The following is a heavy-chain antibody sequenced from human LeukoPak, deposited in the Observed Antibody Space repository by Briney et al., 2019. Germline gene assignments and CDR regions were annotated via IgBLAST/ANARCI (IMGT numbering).Heavy chain of an antibody. CDR1: GFTVSTNY. CDR2: IYRGGDT. CDR3: ARDKRYCSSGRCWGVQFGP. J-gene: IGHJ5*02. V-gene: IGHV3-66*01. D-gene: IGHD2-15*01. Sequence: GGPLRLSCAASGFTVSTNYMSWVRQAPGKGPEWNSIIYRGGDTYYADSVKGRFTISRDISKNTLYLQMDRLRVEDTAVYYCARDKRYCSSGRCWGVQFGPWGQGTLVTVSS.